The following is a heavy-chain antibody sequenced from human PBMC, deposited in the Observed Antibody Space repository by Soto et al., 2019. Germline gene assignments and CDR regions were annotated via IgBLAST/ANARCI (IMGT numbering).Heavy chain of an antibody. CDR3: ARVRPGYSYGYPNWFDP. D-gene: IGHD5-18*01. CDR1: GFAFNVYE. J-gene: IGHJ5*02. CDR2: ISTSGTTI. Sequence: GGSLRLSCAASGFAFNVYEMNWVRQAPGKGLEWVSYISTSGTTIYYADSVKGRFTISRDNAKNSLYLQMNSLRAEDTAVYFCARVRPGYSYGYPNWFDPWGQGTLVTVSS. V-gene: IGHV3-48*03.